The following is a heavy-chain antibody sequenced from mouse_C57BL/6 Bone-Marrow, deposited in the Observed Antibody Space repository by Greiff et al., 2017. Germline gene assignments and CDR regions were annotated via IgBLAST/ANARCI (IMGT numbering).Heavy chain of an antibody. J-gene: IGHJ2*01. CDR1: GFTFTDYF. Sequence: VQLQESGAELVSPGASVTLSCKASGFTFTDYFMNWVKKRPGQGLEWIGRIYPVSGETNYNQKFMGKATFSVDRSSSTVYMVLNSLTSEDPAVYYCGRDYSNYDIDYWGQGTTLTVSS. CDR3: GRDYSNYDIDY. D-gene: IGHD2-5*01. V-gene: IGHV1-11*01. CDR2: IYPVSGET.